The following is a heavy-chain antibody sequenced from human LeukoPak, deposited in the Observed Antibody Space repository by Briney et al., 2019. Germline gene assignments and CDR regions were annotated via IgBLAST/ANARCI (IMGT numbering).Heavy chain of an antibody. CDR3: ARRQSGYRDY. CDR2: IYHSGRT. Sequence: SETLSLTCAVSGYSISSGYYWGWTRPPPGKGLEWIGNIYHSGRTYYKPSLKSRVTISVDTSKNKFSLNLTSVTAADTAVYYCARRQSGYRDYWGQGTLVTVS. J-gene: IGHJ4*02. CDR1: GYSISSGYY. D-gene: IGHD3-22*01. V-gene: IGHV4-38-2*01.